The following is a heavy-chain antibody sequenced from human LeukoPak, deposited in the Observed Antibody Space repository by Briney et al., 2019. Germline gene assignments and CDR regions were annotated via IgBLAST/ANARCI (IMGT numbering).Heavy chain of an antibody. CDR2: ISSSSTYT. V-gene: IGHV3-11*06. J-gene: IGHJ4*02. CDR1: GFTFSDYY. D-gene: IGHD3-22*01. CDR3: ARDHYYDSSGYYTSLGY. Sequence: GGSLRLSCEASGFTFSDYYMTWIRQAPGKGLEWVSYISSSSTYTNYADSVKGRFTISRDNAKNSLYLQMNSLRAEDTAVYYCARDHYYDSSGYYTSLGYWGQGTLVTVSS.